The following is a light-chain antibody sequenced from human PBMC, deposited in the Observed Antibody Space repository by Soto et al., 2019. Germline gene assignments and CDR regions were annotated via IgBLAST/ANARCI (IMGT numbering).Light chain of an antibody. CDR1: QDISNY. CDR2: DAS. Sequence: IQLPTCASSLSASVGYRATITWQASQDISNYLNWYQQKPGKAPKLLIYDASNLQTGVPSRFSGSGSGTDFTLTINSLQPEDFATYYCQQAKSLPLTFGQGTRLEI. V-gene: IGKV1-12*01. CDR3: QQAKSLPLT. J-gene: IGKJ5*01.